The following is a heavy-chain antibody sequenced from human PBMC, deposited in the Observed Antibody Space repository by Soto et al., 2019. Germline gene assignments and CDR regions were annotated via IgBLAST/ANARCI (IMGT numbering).Heavy chain of an antibody. CDR1: GFSFSADGVG. CDR2: IYWDDDT. V-gene: IGHV2-5*02. Sequence: HITLKESGPTLVKPTQTLTLTCIFSGFSFSADGVGVGWIRQPPGKTLEWLALIYWDDDTRYRPSLKRRLTITKDSSKNQLVLTMTNMDPLDTATYYCAHAFGGTSWPNDAFDVWGQGTVVTVSS. D-gene: IGHD3-16*01. J-gene: IGHJ3*01. CDR3: AHAFGGTSWPNDAFDV.